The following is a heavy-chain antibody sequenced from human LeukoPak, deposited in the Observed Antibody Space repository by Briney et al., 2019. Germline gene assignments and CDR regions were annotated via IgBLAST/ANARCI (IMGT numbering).Heavy chain of an antibody. CDR3: ARDSSGWSVDFDY. J-gene: IGHJ4*02. D-gene: IGHD6-19*01. V-gene: IGHV3-21*01. Sequence: GGSLRLSCAASGFTFSSYSMNWVRQAPGKGLEWVSSISSSSSYIYYADSVKGRFTISRDNAKNSPYLQMNSLRAEDTAVYYCARDSSGWSVDFDYWGQGTLVTVSS. CDR1: GFTFSSYS. CDR2: ISSSSSYI.